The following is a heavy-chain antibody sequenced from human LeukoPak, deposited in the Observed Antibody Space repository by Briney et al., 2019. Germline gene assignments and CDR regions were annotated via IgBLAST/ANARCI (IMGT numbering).Heavy chain of an antibody. CDR2: IVSSSSSYI. CDR1: GFTFSRYS. J-gene: IGHJ4*02. V-gene: IGHV3-21*01. D-gene: IGHD3-22*01. Sequence: GGSLRLSCAASGFTFSRYSMNWVRQAPGKGLEWVSSIVSSSSSYIYYADSVKGRFTISRDNARNSLYLHMNSLRAEDTAVYYCARGSDSSGYDYWGQGILVTVSS. CDR3: ARGSDSSGYDY.